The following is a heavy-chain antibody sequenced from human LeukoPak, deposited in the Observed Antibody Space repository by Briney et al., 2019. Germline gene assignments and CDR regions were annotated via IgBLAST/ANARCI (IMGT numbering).Heavy chain of an antibody. CDR2: ISGGGDAI. CDR3: AELGITMIGGV. CDR1: GSTFTTHN. J-gene: IGHJ6*04. Sequence: PGGSLRLSCAASGSTFTTHNMNWVRQAPGKGLEWVSYISGGGDAIFYADSVQGRFTISRDNAKNSLYLQMNSLRAEDTAVYYCAELGITMIGGVWGKGTTVTISS. V-gene: IGHV3-48*03. D-gene: IGHD3-10*02.